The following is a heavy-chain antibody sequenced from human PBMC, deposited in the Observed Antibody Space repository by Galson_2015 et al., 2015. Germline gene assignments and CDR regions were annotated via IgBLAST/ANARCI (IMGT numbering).Heavy chain of an antibody. CDR1: GGTIGTYA. CDR3: ARTIAIAVAGTGNNFDY. J-gene: IGHJ4*02. D-gene: IGHD6-19*01. CDR2: IIPVFGTT. V-gene: IGHV1-69*05. Sequence: SVKVSCKASGGTIGTYAINWVRQAPGQGLEWMGGIIPVFGTTKSAQKFQGRVTITRDTSASTAYMELSSLRSEDAAVYYCARTIAIAVAGTGNNFDYWGQGTLVTVSS.